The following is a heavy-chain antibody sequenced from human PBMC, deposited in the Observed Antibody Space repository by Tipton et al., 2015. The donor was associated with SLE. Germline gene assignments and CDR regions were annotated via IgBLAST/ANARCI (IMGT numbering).Heavy chain of an antibody. CDR1: GGSISSYY. Sequence: TLSLTCTVSGGSISSYYWSWIRQPPGKGLEWIGYIYYSGSTNHNPSLKSRVTISVDTSKNQFSLKLSSVTAADTAVYYCARGEGIADYWGQGTLVTVSS. D-gene: IGHD3-10*01. J-gene: IGHJ4*02. V-gene: IGHV4-59*01. CDR2: IYYSGST. CDR3: ARGEGIADY.